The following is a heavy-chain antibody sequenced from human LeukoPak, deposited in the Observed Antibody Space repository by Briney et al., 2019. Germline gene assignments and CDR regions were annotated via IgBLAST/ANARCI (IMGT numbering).Heavy chain of an antibody. D-gene: IGHD3-10*01. CDR1: GFTFSSYW. V-gene: IGHV3-7*03. J-gene: IGHJ4*02. CDR3: AKVPGTGYYFDY. Sequence: GGSLRLSCAASGFTFSSYWMSWVRQAPGKGLEWVANIKQDESEKYYVDSVKGRFTISRDNAKNFLYLQMNSLRAEDTAVYYCAKVPGTGYYFDYWGQGTLVTVSS. CDR2: IKQDESEK.